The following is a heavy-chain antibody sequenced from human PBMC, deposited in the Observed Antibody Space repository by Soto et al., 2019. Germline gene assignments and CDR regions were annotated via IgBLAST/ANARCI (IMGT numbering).Heavy chain of an antibody. V-gene: IGHV1-69*02. CDR1: GDTFNFYT. CDR3: ATSFGSGYRAYDY. CDR2: IIPYLSVS. J-gene: IGHJ4*02. Sequence: QVQLVQSGAEVKKPGSSLRVCCKASGDTFNFYTITWVRQAPGLGLEWLGRIIPYLSVSNYAQKFQGRVTITADKSTNTAYMEVRSLRPEDTAMYYCATSFGSGYRAYDYWGQGALVTVSS. D-gene: IGHD3-10*01.